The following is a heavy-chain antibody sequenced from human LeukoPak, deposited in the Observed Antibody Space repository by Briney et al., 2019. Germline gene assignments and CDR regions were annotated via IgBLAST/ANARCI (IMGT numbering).Heavy chain of an antibody. J-gene: IGHJ4*02. Sequence: PGGSLRLSCAASGFNFNIFDMYWVRQSPGKGLEYVSSITANGLGTYYASSVKGRFTISRDNSKNTVFLQMVSLRSEDMAVYYCARARGYCNGGSCYYFDFWGQGTLVTVSS. D-gene: IGHD2-15*01. CDR1: GFNFNIFD. CDR3: ARARGYCNGGSCYYFDF. CDR2: ITANGLGT. V-gene: IGHV3-64*01.